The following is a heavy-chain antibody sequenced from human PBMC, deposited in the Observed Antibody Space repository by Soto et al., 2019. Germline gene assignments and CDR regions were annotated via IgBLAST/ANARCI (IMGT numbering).Heavy chain of an antibody. CDR3: ARLSRITFIVN. CDR2: IDPSTGTS. Sequence: QVRLVQSGAEVKGPGTSVKVSCQTSGYTFADYSIHWVRQAPGQGLEYMGNIDPSTGTSDSAQTVQGRISMTTDASTSTVYMELNNLRSGDTAVYYCARLSRITFIVNWGQGTLVTVSS. D-gene: IGHD3-10*01. V-gene: IGHV1-46*04. CDR1: GYTFADYS. J-gene: IGHJ4*02.